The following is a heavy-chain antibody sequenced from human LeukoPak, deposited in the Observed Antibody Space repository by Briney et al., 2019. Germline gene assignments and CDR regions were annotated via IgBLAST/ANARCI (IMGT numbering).Heavy chain of an antibody. Sequence: GGSLRLSCAASGFTFSSYWMHWVRQAPGKGLVWVARINTNGSPTQYADSVKGRFTISRDNAKTTLYLQMNSLRDEDTAVYYCAGDLISGSGGLGYWGQGTLVTVSS. D-gene: IGHD3-10*01. V-gene: IGHV3-74*01. CDR3: AGDLISGSGGLGY. J-gene: IGHJ4*02. CDR1: GFTFSSYW. CDR2: INTNGSPT.